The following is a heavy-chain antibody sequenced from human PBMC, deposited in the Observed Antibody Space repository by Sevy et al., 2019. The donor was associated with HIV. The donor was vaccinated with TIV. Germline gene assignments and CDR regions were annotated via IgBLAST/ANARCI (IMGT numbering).Heavy chain of an antibody. Sequence: GGSLRLSCAASGLTFSSSWMNWVRQAPGKGLEWVAIINPDGSQKQYVASAKGRFTISRDNAMNSLYLQMNNLRAEDTALYYCARAGYRREFDYWGQGTLVTVSS. J-gene: IGHJ4*02. CDR1: GLTFSSSW. CDR2: INPDGSQK. CDR3: ARAGYRREFDY. D-gene: IGHD2-2*02. V-gene: IGHV3-7*03.